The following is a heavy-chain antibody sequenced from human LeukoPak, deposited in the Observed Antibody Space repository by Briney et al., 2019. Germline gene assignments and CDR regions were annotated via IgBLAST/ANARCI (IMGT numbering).Heavy chain of an antibody. CDR2: IYTSGST. CDR3: ARGEAVAGSVDY. J-gene: IGHJ4*02. Sequence: SETLSLTCTVSGGSISSGSYSWSWIRQPAGKGLEWIGRIYTSGSTNYNPSLKSRVTISVDTSKNQFSLKLSSVTAADTAVYYCARGEAVAGSVDYWGQGTLVTVSS. D-gene: IGHD6-19*01. V-gene: IGHV4-61*02. CDR1: GGSISSGSYS.